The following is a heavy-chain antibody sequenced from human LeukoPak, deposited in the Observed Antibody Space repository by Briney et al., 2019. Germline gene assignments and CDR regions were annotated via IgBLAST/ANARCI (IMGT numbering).Heavy chain of an antibody. V-gene: IGHV4-38-2*02. CDR3: ARDSETASYGDYSD. D-gene: IGHD4-17*01. CDR1: GYSISSGYF. CDR2: IYHSGRT. Sequence: SETLSLTCTVSGYSISSGYFWVWIRQPPGKGLEWIGSIYHSGRTYYNPSLKSLVTISVDTSKNQFSLKLSSVTAADTAVYYCARDSETASYGDYSDWGQGTLATVSS. J-gene: IGHJ1*01.